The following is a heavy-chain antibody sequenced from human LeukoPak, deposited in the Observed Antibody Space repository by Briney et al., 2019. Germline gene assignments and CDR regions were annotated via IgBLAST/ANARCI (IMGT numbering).Heavy chain of an antibody. CDR2: ISSSGSTI. V-gene: IGHV3-48*03. Sequence: GGSLRLSCAASGFTFSSYEMNWVRQAPGKGLEWFSYISSSGSTIYYADSVKGRFTISRDNAKNSLYLQMNSLRAEDTAVYYCARVPPLRDAFDYWGQGTLVTVSS. J-gene: IGHJ4*02. CDR3: ARVPPLRDAFDY. CDR1: GFTFSSYE.